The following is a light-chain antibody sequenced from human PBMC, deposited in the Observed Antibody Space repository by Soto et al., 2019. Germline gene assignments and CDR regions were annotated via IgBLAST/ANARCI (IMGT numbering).Light chain of an antibody. CDR2: GAF. CDR3: QQLNSFPIP. CDR1: QGIANF. Sequence: IQLTQSPSSLSASVGDRVTISCRASQGIANFLAWYQQKPGKDPKLLIYGAFTLQSGVPSRFSGSGSGTDFTLTSSSLQPEYFATYYCQQLNSFPIPFGPGTKVDIQ. V-gene: IGKV1-9*01. J-gene: IGKJ3*01.